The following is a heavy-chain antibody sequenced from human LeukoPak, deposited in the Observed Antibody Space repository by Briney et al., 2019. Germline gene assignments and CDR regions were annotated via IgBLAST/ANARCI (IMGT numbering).Heavy chain of an antibody. CDR1: GGSISSGGYY. CDR3: ARAPGYCSGGSCYTPPAEYFQH. CDR2: IYYSGST. D-gene: IGHD2-15*01. V-gene: IGHV4-31*03. J-gene: IGHJ1*01. Sequence: SETLSLTCTVSGGSISSGGYYWSWIRQHPGKGLEWIGYIYYSGSTYYNPSLKSRVTMSVDTSKNQFSLKLSSVTAADTAVYYCARAPGYCSGGSCYTPPAEYFQHWGQGTLVTVSS.